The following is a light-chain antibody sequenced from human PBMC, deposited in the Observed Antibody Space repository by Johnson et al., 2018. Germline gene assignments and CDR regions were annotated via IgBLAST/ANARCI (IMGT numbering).Light chain of an antibody. CDR1: SSNIGNNY. V-gene: IGLV1-51*02. CDR2: ANN. CDR3: GTWHSSLSAGNV. Sequence: QSVLTQPPSVSAAPGQKVTISCSGSSSNIGNNYVSWYQQLPGTAPKLLLYANNKRPSGIPDRFSGSKSGTSATLGITALQPRDEADYYCGTWHSSLSAGNVFGTGTKVTVL. J-gene: IGLJ1*01.